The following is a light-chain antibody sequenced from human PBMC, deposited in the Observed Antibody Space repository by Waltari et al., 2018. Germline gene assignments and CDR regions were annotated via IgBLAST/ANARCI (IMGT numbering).Light chain of an antibody. V-gene: IGKV1-39*01. CDR3: QQSYSTPH. J-gene: IGKJ4*01. CDR2: GAS. Sequence: DIQMTQSPSSLSASIGDRVTITYRASQNINSYLNWYQQKPGKAPNLLIYGASRLQNGVPSRFSGSGSGTDFTLTIISLQPEDFATYYCQQSYSTPHFGGGTKVESK. CDR1: QNINSY.